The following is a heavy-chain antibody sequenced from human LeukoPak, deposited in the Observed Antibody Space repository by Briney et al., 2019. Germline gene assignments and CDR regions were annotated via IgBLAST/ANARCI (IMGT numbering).Heavy chain of an antibody. J-gene: IGHJ6*02. D-gene: IGHD3-10*01. CDR1: GYTSTSYA. Sequence: ASVKVSCKASGYTSTSYAMNWVRQAPGQGLEWMGWINTNTGNPTYAQGFTGRFVFSLDTSVSTAYLQISSLKAEDTAVYYCARPTYYYGSGSFFGKNYYYYGMDVWGQGTTVTVSS. CDR2: INTNTGNP. V-gene: IGHV7-4-1*02. CDR3: ARPTYYYGSGSFFGKNYYYYGMDV.